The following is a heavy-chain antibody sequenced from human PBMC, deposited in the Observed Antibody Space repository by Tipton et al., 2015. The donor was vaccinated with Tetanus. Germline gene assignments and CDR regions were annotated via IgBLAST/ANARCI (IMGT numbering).Heavy chain of an antibody. J-gene: IGHJ4*02. Sequence: SLRLSCAASGFTFSSSCMHWVRQGPGKGLVWVSRINSDGSSTTYADSVKGRFTISRDNAKNTLYLQMNSLRVEDTAVYFCARGASGSNSPNDYWGQGTLVTVSS. D-gene: IGHD2-2*01. CDR2: INSDGSST. V-gene: IGHV3-74*01. CDR1: GFTFSSSC. CDR3: ARGASGSNSPNDY.